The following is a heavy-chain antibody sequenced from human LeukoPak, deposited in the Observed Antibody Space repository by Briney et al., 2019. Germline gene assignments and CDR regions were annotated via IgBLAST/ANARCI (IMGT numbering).Heavy chain of an antibody. CDR2: IYHSGST. CDR1: GGSISSGGYS. Sequence: SQTLSLTCAVSGGSISSGGYSWSWIRQPPGKGLEWIGYIYHSGSTYYNPSLKSRVTISVDRSKNQFSLKLSSVTAADTAVYYCARSTRMITFGGVIVAPPDYWGQGTLVTVSS. V-gene: IGHV4-30-2*01. D-gene: IGHD3-16*02. J-gene: IGHJ4*02. CDR3: ARSTRMITFGGVIVAPPDY.